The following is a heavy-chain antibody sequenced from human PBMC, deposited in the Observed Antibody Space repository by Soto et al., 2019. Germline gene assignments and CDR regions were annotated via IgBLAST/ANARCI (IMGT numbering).Heavy chain of an antibody. CDR1: GFTFSSYA. Sequence: PGGSLRLSCAAAGFTFSSYAMSWVRQAPGKGLEWVSAISGSGGSTYYADSVKGRFTISRDNSKNTLYLQMNSLRAEDTAVYYCATDPPPLDCANGVCLLAPLLFEYWHRGSLVAAAS. J-gene: IGHJ4*02. V-gene: IGHV3-23*01. D-gene: IGHD2-8*01. CDR2: ISGSGGST. CDR3: ATDPPPLDCANGVCLLAPLLFEY.